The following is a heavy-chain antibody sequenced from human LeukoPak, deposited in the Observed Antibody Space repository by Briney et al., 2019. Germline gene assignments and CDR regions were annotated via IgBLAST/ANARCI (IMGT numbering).Heavy chain of an antibody. V-gene: IGHV1-69*13. Sequence: SVKVSCKASGYTFTGYYMHWVRQAPGQGLEWMGGIIPIFGTANYAQKFQGRVTITADESTSTAYMELSSLRSEDTAVYYCARTLGMSEYCSSTSCYRGPFDYWGQGTLVTVSS. CDR3: ARTLGMSEYCSSTSCYRGPFDY. CDR2: IIPIFGTA. D-gene: IGHD2-2*01. J-gene: IGHJ4*02. CDR1: GYTFTGYY.